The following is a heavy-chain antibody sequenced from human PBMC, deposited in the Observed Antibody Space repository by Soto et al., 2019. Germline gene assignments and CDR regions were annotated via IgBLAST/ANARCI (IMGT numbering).Heavy chain of an antibody. V-gene: IGHV1-69*12. CDR3: ARSPYSGYDYFYYYYGMDV. Sequence: QVQLVQSGAEVKKPGSSVKVSCKASGGTFSSYAISWVRQAPGQGLEWMGGIIPIFGTANYAQKFQGRVTINADESTSTAYMELSSLRSEDTAVYYCARSPYSGYDYFYYYYGMDVWGQGTTVTASS. J-gene: IGHJ6*02. CDR1: GGTFSSYA. CDR2: IIPIFGTA. D-gene: IGHD5-12*01.